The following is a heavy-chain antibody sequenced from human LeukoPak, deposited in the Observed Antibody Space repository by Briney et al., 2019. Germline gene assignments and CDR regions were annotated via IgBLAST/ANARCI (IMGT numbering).Heavy chain of an antibody. CDR2: ISAYNGNT. CDR3: ATVLLWFGELNAEYFQH. V-gene: IGHV1-18*01. Sequence: ASVKVSCKASGYTFTSYGISWVRQAPGQGLERVRWISAYNGNTNYAQKLQGRVTMTTDTSTSTAYMELRSLRSDDTAVYYCATVLLWFGELNAEYFQHWGQGTLVTVSS. CDR1: GYTFTSYG. J-gene: IGHJ1*01. D-gene: IGHD3-10*01.